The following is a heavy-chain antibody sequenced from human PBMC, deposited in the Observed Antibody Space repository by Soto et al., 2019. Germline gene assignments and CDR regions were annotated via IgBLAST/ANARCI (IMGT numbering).Heavy chain of an antibody. CDR2: ISYDGRNK. V-gene: IGHV3-30*18. Sequence: QVQLVESGGGGVQPGRSLRLSCAASGFTISSYGMHWVRQAPGKGLEWVAVISYDGRNKYYADSVKGRFTISRDNSKNTLYLQMSSLRAEDTAVYYCVKDGSSGWPYYYGLDVWGQGTTVTVSS. D-gene: IGHD6-19*01. J-gene: IGHJ6*02. CDR1: GFTISSYG. CDR3: VKDGSSGWPYYYGLDV.